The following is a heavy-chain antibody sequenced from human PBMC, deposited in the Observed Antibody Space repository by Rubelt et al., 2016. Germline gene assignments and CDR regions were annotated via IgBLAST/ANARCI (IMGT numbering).Heavy chain of an antibody. CDR3: ARDLSRIAVAGNWFDP. D-gene: IGHD6-19*01. J-gene: IGHJ5*02. CDR2: ISTSSTTI. Sequence: VRQAPGKGLEWVSYISTSSTTIYYADSVRGRFTISRDNSKNTLYLQMNSLRAEDTAVYYCARDLSRIAVAGNWFDPWGQGTLVTVSS. V-gene: IGHV3-48*01.